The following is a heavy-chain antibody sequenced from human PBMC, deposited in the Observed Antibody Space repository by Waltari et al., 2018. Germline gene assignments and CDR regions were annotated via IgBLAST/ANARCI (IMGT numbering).Heavy chain of an antibody. J-gene: IGHJ4*02. CDR3: AREYSGYGFDY. V-gene: IGHV4-59*01. D-gene: IGHD5-12*01. CDR2: IYYSGST. Sequence: QVQLQESGPGLVKPSETLSLTCTVSGGSISSYYWSWIRQPPGKGLEWIGYIYYSGSTNYNPALKSRVTIAVDTSKNQFSLKLSSVTAADTAVYYCAREYSGYGFDYWGQGTLVTVSS. CDR1: GGSISSYY.